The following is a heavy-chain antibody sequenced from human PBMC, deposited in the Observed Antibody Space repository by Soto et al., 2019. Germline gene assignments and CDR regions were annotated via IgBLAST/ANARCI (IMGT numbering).Heavy chain of an antibody. CDR1: GGAFSSYG. CDR3: ARRFGCFYGMDV. D-gene: IGHD3-10*01. Sequence: QLQLVQSGAEVKKPGSSVKVSCKASGGAFSSYGVNWVRQAPGEGLEWMGGIIPVVGTANYAQKLQGRVTITADESTGTAYMELSSLRSEDTAVYYCARRFGCFYGMDVWGQGSTVTVSS. CDR2: IIPVVGTA. V-gene: IGHV1-69*01. J-gene: IGHJ6*01.